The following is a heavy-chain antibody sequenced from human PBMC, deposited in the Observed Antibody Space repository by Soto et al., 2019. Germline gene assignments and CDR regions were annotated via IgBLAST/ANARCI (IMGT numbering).Heavy chain of an antibody. Sequence: PSETLSLTCTVAGGSIISYDWSWIRQPPGKGLEWIGYIYYSGSTNYNPSLKSRVTISVDTSKNQFSLKLSSVTAADTAVYYCARLGASIALDYWGQGTLVTAPQ. D-gene: IGHD6-6*01. J-gene: IGHJ4*02. CDR1: GGSIISYD. CDR3: ARLGASIALDY. CDR2: IYYSGST. V-gene: IGHV4-59*08.